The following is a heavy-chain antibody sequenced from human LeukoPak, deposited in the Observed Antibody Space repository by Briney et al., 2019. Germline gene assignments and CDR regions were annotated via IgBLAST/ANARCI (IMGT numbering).Heavy chain of an antibody. D-gene: IGHD3-16*02. CDR3: AREGDDYVWGSYRYRDFDY. CDR2: IWYDGSNK. Sequence: GGSLRLSCAASGFTFSSYGMHWVRQAPGKGLEWVAVIWYDGSNKYYADSVKGRFTISRDNSKNTLYLQMNSLRAEDTAVYYCAREGDDYVWGSYRYRDFDYWGQGTLVTVSS. J-gene: IGHJ4*02. CDR1: GFTFSSYG. V-gene: IGHV3-33*01.